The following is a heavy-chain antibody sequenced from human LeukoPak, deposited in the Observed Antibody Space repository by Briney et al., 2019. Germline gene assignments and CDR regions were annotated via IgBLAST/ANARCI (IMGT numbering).Heavy chain of an antibody. Sequence: GRSLRLSCAASGFTFDDYAMHWVRHAPGKGLEWVSGISWNSGSIGYADSVKGRFTISRDNAKNSLYLQMNSLRAEDMALYYCAKDTSSGYYGLFDYWGQGTLVTVSS. CDR3: AKDTSSGYYGLFDY. V-gene: IGHV3-9*03. D-gene: IGHD3-22*01. CDR1: GFTFDDYA. J-gene: IGHJ4*02. CDR2: ISWNSGSI.